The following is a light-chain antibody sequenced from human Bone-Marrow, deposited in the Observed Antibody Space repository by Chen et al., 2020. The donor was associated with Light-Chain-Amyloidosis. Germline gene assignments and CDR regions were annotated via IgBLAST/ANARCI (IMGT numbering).Light chain of an antibody. CDR3: QVWDSGRGVV. J-gene: IGLJ2*01. Sequence: SYVLTQPPSVSVAPGQTARITCGANSIGSKNVPWYQHLPGQAPVLVIYDDSDRPSRIPDRFSGSNSGNTATLTINWVEAGDEADYYCQVWDSGRGVVFGGGTKLIVL. CDR1: SIGSKN. CDR2: DDS. V-gene: IGLV3-21*02.